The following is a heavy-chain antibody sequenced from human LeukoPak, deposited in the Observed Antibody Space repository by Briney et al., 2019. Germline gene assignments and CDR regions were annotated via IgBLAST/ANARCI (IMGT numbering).Heavy chain of an antibody. J-gene: IGHJ4*02. V-gene: IGHV3-21*01. CDR1: GFTFSSYS. CDR2: ISSSSSYI. Sequence: GGSLRLSCAASGFTFSSYSMNWVRQAPGKGLEWVSSISSSSSYIYYADSVKGRFTISRDNAKNSLYLQMNSLRAEDTAVYYCARGAESLAGSSYFDNWGQGTLVTVSS. CDR3: ARGAESLAGSSYFDN. D-gene: IGHD1-26*01.